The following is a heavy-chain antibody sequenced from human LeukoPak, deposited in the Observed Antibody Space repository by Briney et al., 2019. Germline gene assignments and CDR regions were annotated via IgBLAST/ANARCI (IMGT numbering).Heavy chain of an antibody. D-gene: IGHD3-10*01. J-gene: IGHJ5*02. CDR2: IYHSGST. CDR1: GGSFSGYY. Sequence: SETLSLTCAVYGGSFSGYYWSWIRQPPGKGLEWIGSIYHSGSTYYNPSLKSRVTISVDTSKNQFSLKLSSVTAADTAVYYCARSATMVRGLVGWFDPWGQGTLVTVSS. V-gene: IGHV4-34*01. CDR3: ARSATMVRGLVGWFDP.